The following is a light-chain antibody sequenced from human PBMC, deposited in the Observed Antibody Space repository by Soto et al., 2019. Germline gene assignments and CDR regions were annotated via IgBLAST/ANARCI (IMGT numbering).Light chain of an antibody. CDR2: WAS. CDR1: QSVLYSSNNKNN. J-gene: IGKJ4*01. CDR3: QQYYINPLT. V-gene: IGKV4-1*01. Sequence: DIVMTQSPDSLAVSLGERATINCKSSQSVLYSSNNKNNLAWYQQKPGQPPKLLIYWASTRESGVPDRFSGSGSGTDFTLTISSLQAEDVAVYYCQQYYINPLTFGGGTKVEIK.